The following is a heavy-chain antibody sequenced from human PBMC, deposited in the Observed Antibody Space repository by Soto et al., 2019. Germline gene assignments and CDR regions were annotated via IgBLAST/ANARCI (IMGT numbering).Heavy chain of an antibody. D-gene: IGHD3-10*01. Sequence: QVQLQESGPGLVKPSETLSLTCTVSGGSMSSYYWSWIRQPPGKGLEWIGYIYYSGSTIYNPSLKSRVTISVDTSKNQCSLKLSSVTAADTAGYYCARYGSGSSVWFDPWGQGTLVTVSS. J-gene: IGHJ5*02. CDR2: IYYSGST. V-gene: IGHV4-59*01. CDR3: ARYGSGSSVWFDP. CDR1: GGSMSSYY.